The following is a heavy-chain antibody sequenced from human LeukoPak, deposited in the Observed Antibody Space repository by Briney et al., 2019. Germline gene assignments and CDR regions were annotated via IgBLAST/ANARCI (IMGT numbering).Heavy chain of an antibody. D-gene: IGHD2-15*01. V-gene: IGHV4-59*01. J-gene: IGHJ5*02. CDR3: ARSRGPVSSGGNWFDP. Sequence: PSETLSLTCTVSGGSISSYYWSWIRQPPGKGLEWIGYIYYSGSTNYNPSLKSRVTISVDTSKNQFSLKLSSVTAADTAVYYCARSRGPVSSGGNWFDPWGQGTLVTVSP. CDR2: IYYSGST. CDR1: GGSISSYY.